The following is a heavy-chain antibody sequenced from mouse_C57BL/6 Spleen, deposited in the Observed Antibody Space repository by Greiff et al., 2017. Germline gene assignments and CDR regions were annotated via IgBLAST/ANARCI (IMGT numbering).Heavy chain of an antibody. V-gene: IGHV5-6*01. D-gene: IGHD1-1*01. CDR1: GFTFSSYG. CDR2: ISSGGSYT. J-gene: IGHJ2*01. Sequence: VKLVESGGDLVKPGGSLKLSCAASGFTFSSYGMSWVRQTPDKRLEWVATISSGGSYTYYPDSVKGRFTISRDNAKNTLYLQMSSLKSEDTAMYYCARHYYGSSYYFDYWGQGTTLPVSS. CDR3: ARHYYGSSYYFDY.